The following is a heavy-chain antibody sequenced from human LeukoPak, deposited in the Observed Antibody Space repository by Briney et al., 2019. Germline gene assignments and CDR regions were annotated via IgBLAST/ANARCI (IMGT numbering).Heavy chain of an antibody. V-gene: IGHV3-53*04. J-gene: IGHJ6*02. CDR1: GFTVSSNS. D-gene: IGHD5-18*01. Sequence: GGSLRLSCAASGFTVSSNSMSWVRQAPGKGLEWVPVIYSGGSTYYADSVKGRFTISRHNSKNTLYLQMNSLRAEDTAVYYCARARYSYVPHYYYYGMDVWGQGTTVTVSS. CDR3: ARARYSYVPHYYYYGMDV. CDR2: IYSGGST.